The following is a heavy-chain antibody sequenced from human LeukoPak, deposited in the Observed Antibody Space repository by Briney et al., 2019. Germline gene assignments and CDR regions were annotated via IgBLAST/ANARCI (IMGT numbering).Heavy chain of an antibody. J-gene: IGHJ4*02. CDR1: GASISTANW. Sequence: GTLSLTCAVSGASISTANWWTWVRQAPGKGLEWVGRIKSKTTGGTTDFAAPVKGRFTISRDDSKNTLYLQMNSLKTEDTAVYYCTTCTGGSCYSDYWGQGTLVTVSS. D-gene: IGHD2-15*01. V-gene: IGHV3-15*01. CDR2: IKSKTTGGTT. CDR3: TTCTGGSCYSDY.